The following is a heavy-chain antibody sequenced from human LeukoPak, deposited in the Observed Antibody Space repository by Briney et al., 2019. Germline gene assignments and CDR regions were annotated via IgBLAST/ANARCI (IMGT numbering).Heavy chain of an antibody. CDR3: ARDVVTYYYGSGSPDP. CDR1: GGSISSYY. CDR2: FYTSGST. Sequence: PSQTLSLTCSVSGGSISSYYWSWIRQPAGKGLEWIGRFYTSGSTYYSPSLESRVTMSVDRSKNQFYLKLRSVTAADTAVYYCARDVVTYYYGSGSPDPWGQGTLVTVSS. V-gene: IGHV4-4*07. D-gene: IGHD3-10*01. J-gene: IGHJ5*02.